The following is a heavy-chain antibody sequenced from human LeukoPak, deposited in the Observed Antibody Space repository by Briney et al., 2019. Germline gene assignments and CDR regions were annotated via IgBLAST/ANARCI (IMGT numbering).Heavy chain of an antibody. CDR1: GFTFSSYS. CDR3: ARDTRGYSYGYHY. CDR2: ISSSSSYI. D-gene: IGHD5-18*01. V-gene: IGHV3-21*01. J-gene: IGHJ4*02. Sequence: GGSLRLSCAASGFTFSSYSMNWVRQAPGKGLEWVLSISSSSSYIYYADSVKGRFTISRDNAKNSLYLQMNSLRAEDTAVYYCARDTRGYSYGYHYWGQGTLVTVSS.